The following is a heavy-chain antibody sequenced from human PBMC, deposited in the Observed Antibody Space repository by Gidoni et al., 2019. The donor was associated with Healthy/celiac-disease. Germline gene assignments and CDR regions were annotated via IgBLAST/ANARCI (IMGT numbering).Heavy chain of an antibody. CDR1: GGSISSSSYY. V-gene: IGHV4-39*01. CDR2: IYYSGST. D-gene: IGHD6-19*01. CDR3: ARVTLGWLAVAPERDY. Sequence: QLQLQESGPGLVKPSETLSLTCTVSGGSISSSSYYWGWIRQPPGKGLEWIGSIYYSGSTYYNPSLKSRVTISVDTSKNQFSLKLSSVTAADTAVYYCARVTLGWLAVAPERDYWGQGTLVTVSS. J-gene: IGHJ4*02.